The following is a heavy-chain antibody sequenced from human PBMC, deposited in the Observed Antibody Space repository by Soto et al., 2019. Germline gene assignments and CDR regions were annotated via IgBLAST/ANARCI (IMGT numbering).Heavy chain of an antibody. CDR3: ARGLYRSGWYSWFDP. CDR1: GGSFSGYY. Sequence: SETLSLTCTVYGGSFSGYYWSWIRQPPGKGLEWIGEINHSGSTNYNPSLKSRVTISVDPSKNQFSLKLSSVTAADTAVYYCARGLYRSGWYSWFDPWGQGTLVTVSS. D-gene: IGHD6-19*01. V-gene: IGHV4-34*01. J-gene: IGHJ5*02. CDR2: INHSGST.